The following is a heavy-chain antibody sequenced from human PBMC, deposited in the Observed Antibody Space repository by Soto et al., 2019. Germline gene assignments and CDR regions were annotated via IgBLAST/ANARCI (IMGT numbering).Heavy chain of an antibody. CDR2: IRGNTDGGTT. CDR1: GFTFSNAW. CDR3: ITRSGSSP. D-gene: IGHD6-6*01. J-gene: IGHJ5*02. Sequence: SLRLSCAASGFTFSNAWMSWVRQAPGKGLEWVGRIRGNTDGGTTDYAAPVKGRFTISRDDSKNTLYLQMDSLKTEDTAVYYCITRSGSSPWGQGTLVTVSS. V-gene: IGHV3-15*01.